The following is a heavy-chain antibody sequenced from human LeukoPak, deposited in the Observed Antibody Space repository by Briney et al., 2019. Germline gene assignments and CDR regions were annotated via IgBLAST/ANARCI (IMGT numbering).Heavy chain of an antibody. V-gene: IGHV3-23*01. CDR1: GFDFSIYR. D-gene: IGHD3-22*01. CDR3: AKDLSHRDYFDSSGSYPGYFDY. CDR2: ISGSGDNT. J-gene: IGHJ4*02. Sequence: GGSLRLSCAASGFDFSIYRMNWVRQAPGMGLEWVSAISGSGDNTYYADSVKGRFTISRDNSRNTLYLQMNSLRADDTAVYYCAKDLSHRDYFDSSGSYPGYFDYWGQGTLVTVSS.